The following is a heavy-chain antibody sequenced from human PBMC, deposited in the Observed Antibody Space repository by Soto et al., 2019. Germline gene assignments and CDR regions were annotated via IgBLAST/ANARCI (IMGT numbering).Heavy chain of an antibody. CDR3: VRQRFDYSGNEAFDY. CDR2: IYPGDSDT. CDR1: GYTFTSYW. V-gene: IGHV5-51*01. D-gene: IGHD5-12*01. J-gene: IGHJ4*02. Sequence: EVQLVQSGAEVKKPGESLKISCKASGYTFTSYWIGWVRQMPGKGLEWMGIIYPGDSDTRYSPSFEGHVTISVDKSIATVNLQWSSLMAADSAMYYCVRQRFDYSGNEAFDYWGQGTLVTVSS.